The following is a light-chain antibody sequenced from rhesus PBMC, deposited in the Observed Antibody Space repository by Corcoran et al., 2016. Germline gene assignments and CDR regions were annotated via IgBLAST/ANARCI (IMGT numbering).Light chain of an antibody. Sequence: DIQMTQSPSSLSASVGDTVTITCRASQSISSWLDWYQQKPGKAPKLLIYNASSLQSGVPSRFSGSGSGTDFTLTSSSLQPEDFATYYCLQYGSSPLTFGGGTKVEIK. V-gene: IGKV1-22*01. CDR3: LQYGSSPLT. CDR2: NAS. J-gene: IGKJ4*01. CDR1: QSISSW.